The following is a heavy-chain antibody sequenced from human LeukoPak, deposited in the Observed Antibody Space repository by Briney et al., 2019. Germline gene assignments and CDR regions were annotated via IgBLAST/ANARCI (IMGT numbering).Heavy chain of an antibody. Sequence: SETLSLTCTVSGGSISSYYWGWIRQSPGKGLEWIGEINDIRSANYNPSLKSRVTLSIDTSKDQFSLDLTSVTAADTAVYYCARFAYNYYYMDVWGTGTTVTVSS. J-gene: IGHJ6*03. CDR1: GGSISSYY. V-gene: IGHV4-34*01. CDR3: ARFAYNYYYMDV. CDR2: INDIRSA.